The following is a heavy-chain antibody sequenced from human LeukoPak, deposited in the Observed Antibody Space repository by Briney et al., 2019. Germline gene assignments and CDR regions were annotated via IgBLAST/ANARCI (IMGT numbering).Heavy chain of an antibody. CDR2: INGDGRIT. CDR3: AKGWFGEFRGGMDV. D-gene: IGHD3-10*01. Sequence: GGSLRLSCAASGFTLSSYWMHWVRQAQGKGLVWVSRINGDGRITTYADSVKGRFTISRDNSKNTLYLQMNSLRAEDTAVYYCAKGWFGEFRGGMDVWGQGTTVTVSS. J-gene: IGHJ6*02. CDR1: GFTLSSYW. V-gene: IGHV3-74*01.